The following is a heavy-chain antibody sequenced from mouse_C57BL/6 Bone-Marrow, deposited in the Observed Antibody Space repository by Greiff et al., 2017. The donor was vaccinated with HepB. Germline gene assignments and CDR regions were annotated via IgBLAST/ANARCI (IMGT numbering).Heavy chain of an antibody. J-gene: IGHJ1*03. CDR2: IDPSDSYT. CDR3: ARGYGSSYWYFDV. V-gene: IGHV1-50*01. CDR1: GYTFTSYW. D-gene: IGHD1-1*01. Sequence: VQLQQPGAELVKPGASVKLSCKASGYTFTSYWMQWVKQRPGQGLEWIGEIDPSDSYTNYNQKFKGKATLTVDTSSSTAYMQLSSLTSEDSAVYYCARGYGSSYWYFDVWGTGTTVTVSS.